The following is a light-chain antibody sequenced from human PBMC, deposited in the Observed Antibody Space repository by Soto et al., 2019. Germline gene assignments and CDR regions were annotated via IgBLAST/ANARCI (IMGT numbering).Light chain of an antibody. CDR3: SSYAGSNDFV. V-gene: IGLV2-8*01. CDR1: SSDVGGYNY. CDR2: DVT. J-gene: IGLJ1*01. Sequence: QSVLTQPPSASGSLGQSVTISCTGTSSDVGGYNYVSWYLQHPGKAPKLIIYDVTKRPSGVPDRFSGSKSGNTASLTVSGLQAEDEADYYCSSYAGSNDFVFGTGTKVTVL.